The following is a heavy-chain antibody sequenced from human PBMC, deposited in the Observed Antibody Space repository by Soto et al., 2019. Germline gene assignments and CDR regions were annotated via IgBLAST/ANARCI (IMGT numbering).Heavy chain of an antibody. CDR3: AREAPVYGGNYGGVFAS. V-gene: IGHV1-69*04. J-gene: IGHJ4*02. CDR1: GGTFSSYA. CDR2: IIPILGTA. Sequence: SVKVSCKASGGTFSSYAISWVRQAPGQGLAWMGRIIPILGTAKYAQKLQGRVTITADKSTSTAYMELSSLRSEDTALYYCAREAPVYGGNYGGVFASGGQGTLFT. D-gene: IGHD1-26*01.